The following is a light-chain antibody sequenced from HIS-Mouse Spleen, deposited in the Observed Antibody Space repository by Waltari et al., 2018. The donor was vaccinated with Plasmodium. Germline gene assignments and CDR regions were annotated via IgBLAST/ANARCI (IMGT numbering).Light chain of an antibody. J-gene: IGLJ1*01. CDR2: KDS. CDR3: QSADSSGTYV. CDR1: ALPKQY. Sequence: SYELTQPPSVSVSPGQTARNTCSGDALPKQYAYWYQQKPGKAPVLVIYKDSERPSGIPERFSGSSSGTTVTLTISGVQAEDEADYYCQSADSSGTYVFGTGTKVTVL. V-gene: IGLV3-25*03.